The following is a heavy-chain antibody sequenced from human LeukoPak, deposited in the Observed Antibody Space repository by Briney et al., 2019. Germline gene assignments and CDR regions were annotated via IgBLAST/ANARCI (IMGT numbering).Heavy chain of an antibody. V-gene: IGHV3-49*03. Sequence: PGGSLRLSCTASGFTFGDYAMSWIRQAPGKGLEWVGFIRSKAYGETADYAASVKGRFTISRDDSKAIAYLLMYSLKTEDTAVYHCTRDRGAYNLYDYWGQGTLVTVSS. CDR2: IRSKAYGETA. CDR1: GFTFGDYA. D-gene: IGHD1-1*01. J-gene: IGHJ4*02. CDR3: TRDRGAYNLYDY.